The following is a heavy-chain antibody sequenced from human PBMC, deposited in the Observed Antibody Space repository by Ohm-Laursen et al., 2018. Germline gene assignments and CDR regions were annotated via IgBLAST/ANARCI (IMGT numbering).Heavy chain of an antibody. Sequence: SETLSLTCIVSGGSISSSSFYWGWIRQPPGKGLEWIGSVYYSGSTYYNPSLKSRVTISVDTSKSQFSLKLSSVTAADTAVYYCARTGADMIVHYYYGMDVWGQGTTVTVSS. CDR1: GGSISSSSFY. V-gene: IGHV4-39*01. CDR3: ARTGADMIVHYYYGMDV. J-gene: IGHJ6*02. D-gene: IGHD3-22*01. CDR2: VYYSGST.